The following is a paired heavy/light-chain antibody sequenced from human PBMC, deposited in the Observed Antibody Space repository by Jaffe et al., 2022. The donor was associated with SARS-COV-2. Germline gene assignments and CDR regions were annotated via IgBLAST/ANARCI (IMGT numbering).Heavy chain of an antibody. CDR1: GHTFTSYA. V-gene: IGHV1-3*01. CDR3: AKCSSSWYFDL. CDR2: INVGNGNT. D-gene: IGHD6-13*01. Sequence: QVQFVQSGAEVSKPGASVKVSCKGSGHTFTSYAIHWVRQAPGQRLEWMGWINVGNGNTRYSQKFQGRVTISSDTSASTAYMELSSLRSEDTAVYYCAKCSSSWYFDLWGQGTQVTVSS. J-gene: IGHJ4*02.
Light chain of an antibody. CDR2: EDN. J-gene: IGLJ2*01. CDR1: SSDVGAYNL. V-gene: IGLV2-23*01. Sequence: QSALTQPASVSGSPGQSITISCTGTSSDVGAYNLVSWYQQYPGKAPKLMIYEDNRRPSGVSNRFSGSKSGNTASLTISGLQAEDEADYYCCSYAGSSTAVFGGGTKLTVL. CDR3: CSYAGSSTAV.